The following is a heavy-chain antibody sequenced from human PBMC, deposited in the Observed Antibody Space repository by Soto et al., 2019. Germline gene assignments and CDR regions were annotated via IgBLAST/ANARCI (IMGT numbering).Heavy chain of an antibody. CDR1: GGTFNNYA. CDR2: IIPIIGTA. CDR3: ARVGVYVVATSAFAY. J-gene: IGHJ4*02. D-gene: IGHD2-8*01. Sequence: QVQLVQSGAEVKKPGSSVKVSCKASGGTFNNYAISWVRQAPGQGLEWMGGIIPIIGTADYAHKFQGRLAISADESTGPTFMELSSLRSEDTALYYCARVGVYVVATSAFAYWGQGTLVTVSS. V-gene: IGHV1-69*01.